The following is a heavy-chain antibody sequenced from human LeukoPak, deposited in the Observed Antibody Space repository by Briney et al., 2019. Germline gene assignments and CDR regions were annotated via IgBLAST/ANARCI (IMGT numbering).Heavy chain of an antibody. D-gene: IGHD3-22*01. CDR3: ARAPSEIGGYYPEYFRH. V-gene: IGHV3-74*01. CDR2: IKSDGGT. J-gene: IGHJ1*01. CDR1: GSTFSTYW. Sequence: GGSLRLSCAASGSTFSTYWMHWVRQAPGKGLVWVSRIKSDGGTNYADSVKGRFTISRDNAKKTVSLQMNSLRPEDTGVYYCARAPSEIGGYYPEYFRHWGQGTLVTVSS.